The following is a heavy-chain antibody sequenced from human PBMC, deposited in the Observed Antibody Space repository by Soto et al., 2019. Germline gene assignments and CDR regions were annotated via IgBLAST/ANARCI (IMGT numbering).Heavy chain of an antibody. CDR3: ARRYCASDTCPLFYYFVDL. V-gene: IGHV1-69*01. J-gene: IGHJ6*02. D-gene: IGHD2-21*02. Sequence: VQLVQSGAEVKKTGSSVKVSCKASGGTFNKFAFSWVRQAPGQGFEWMGGIIPVFRSANYAQRFRGRITLTADEYTSTVYLYLNDLRSYDTAVYYCARRYCASDTCPLFYYFVDLWGLGTTVTVSS. CDR1: GGTFNKFA. CDR2: IIPVFRSA.